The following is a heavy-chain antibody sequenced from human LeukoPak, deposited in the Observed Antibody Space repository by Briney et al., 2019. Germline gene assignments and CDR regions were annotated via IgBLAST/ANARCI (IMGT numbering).Heavy chain of an antibody. D-gene: IGHD4-23*01. Sequence: PSETLSLTCAVYGGSFSGYYWSWIRQPPGKGLEWIGEINHSGSTNYNPSLKSRVTISVDTSKNQFSLKLSSVTAADTAVYYCARDPIYGGPDYWGQGTPVTVSS. CDR2: INHSGST. V-gene: IGHV4-34*01. CDR1: GGSFSGYY. J-gene: IGHJ4*02. CDR3: ARDPIYGGPDY.